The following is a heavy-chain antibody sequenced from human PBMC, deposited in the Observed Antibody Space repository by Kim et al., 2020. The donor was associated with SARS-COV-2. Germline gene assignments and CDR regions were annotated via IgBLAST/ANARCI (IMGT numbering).Heavy chain of an antibody. CDR2: IYYSGST. Sequence: SETLSLTCTVSGGSISSSSYYWGWIRQPPGKGLEWIGSIYYSGSTYYNPSLKSRVTISVDTSKNQFSLKLSSVTAAVTAVYYWARDPFITRLLVAQGYHYGMDLWGQGTPVNVS. CDR1: GGSISSSSYY. CDR3: ARDPFITRLLVAQGYHYGMDL. D-gene: IGHD3-22*01. V-gene: IGHV4-39*02. J-gene: IGHJ6*02.